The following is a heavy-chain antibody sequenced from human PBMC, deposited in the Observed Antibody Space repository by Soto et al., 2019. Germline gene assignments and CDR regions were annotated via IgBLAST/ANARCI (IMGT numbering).Heavy chain of an antibody. Sequence: WGSLRLSCAAAVCTVSGYGLNGFGQARGKGLERDSYISRKGSTRYYADSVKGRFTLPRDNSKNTLSLQMNSLRAEDTAVYYCAKDLITMVRGVIRQYYYYYYGMDVWRQGTTVTASS. V-gene: IGHV3-48*03. CDR1: VCTVSGYG. CDR3: AKDLITMVRGVIRQYYYYYYGMDV. CDR2: ISRKGSTR. J-gene: IGHJ6*02. D-gene: IGHD3-10*01.